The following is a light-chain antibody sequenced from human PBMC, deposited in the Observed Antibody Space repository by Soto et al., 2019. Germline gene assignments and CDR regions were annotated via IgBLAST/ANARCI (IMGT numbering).Light chain of an antibody. V-gene: IGKV3-20*01. CDR1: QTVSSY. Sequence: ENVFTQSPGTLSLSPGERAPLSCRASQTVSSYLTWYQQRPGQAPRLLIYGASKRATGIPDRFSGSGSGTDFTLTISRLEPEDFALYYCQQHGTSPITFGQGTRLEIK. J-gene: IGKJ5*01. CDR3: QQHGTSPIT. CDR2: GAS.